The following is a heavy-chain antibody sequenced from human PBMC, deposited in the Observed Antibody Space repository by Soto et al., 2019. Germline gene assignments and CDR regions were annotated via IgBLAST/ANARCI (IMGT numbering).Heavy chain of an antibody. CDR2: IGQDGNGK. Sequence: EVQLVESGGDLVQPGGSLRLSCIASGFSISPNWMSWVRQAPGRGPEWVANIGQDGNGKNYVDSVKGRFTISRDNANNSLFLQINSLRVEDTAVYYCARGQGWADYWGQGTPVTVSS. V-gene: IGHV3-7*01. CDR1: GFSISPNW. J-gene: IGHJ4*02. D-gene: IGHD6-19*01. CDR3: ARGQGWADY.